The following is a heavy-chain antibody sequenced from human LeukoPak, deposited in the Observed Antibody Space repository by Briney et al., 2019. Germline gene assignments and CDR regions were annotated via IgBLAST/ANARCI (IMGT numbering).Heavy chain of an antibody. CDR2: IYSSGST. Sequence: GGSLRLSCAASGFTVSSKYMGWVRQAPGKGLEWVSVIYSSGSTYYADSVNGRFTISRDNSKNTLYLQMNSLRAEDTAVFYCALGYSYGCFDYWGQGTLVTVSS. D-gene: IGHD5-18*01. CDR3: ALGYSYGCFDY. CDR1: GFTVSSKY. V-gene: IGHV3-66*01. J-gene: IGHJ4*02.